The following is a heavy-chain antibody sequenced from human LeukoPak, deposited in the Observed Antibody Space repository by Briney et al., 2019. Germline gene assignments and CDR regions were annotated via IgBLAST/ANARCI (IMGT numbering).Heavy chain of an antibody. D-gene: IGHD4-17*01. V-gene: IGHV3-30-3*01. CDR1: GFTFSSYA. CDR2: ISYDGSNK. J-gene: IGHJ4*02. Sequence: GGSLRLSCAASGFTFSSYAMHWVRQAPGKGLEWVAVISYDGSNKYYADSVKGRFTISRDNSKNTLYLQMNSLRAEDTAVYYCARETGSVVGSTDFDYWGQGTLVTVSS. CDR3: ARETGSVVGSTDFDY.